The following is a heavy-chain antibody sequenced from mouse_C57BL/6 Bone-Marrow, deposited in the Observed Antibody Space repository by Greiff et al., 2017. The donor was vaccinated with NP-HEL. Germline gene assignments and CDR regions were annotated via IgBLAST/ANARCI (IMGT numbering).Heavy chain of an antibody. D-gene: IGHD2-4*01. V-gene: IGHV1-53*01. CDR3: ARAIYDDYSWYFDV. J-gene: IGHJ1*03. Sequence: VQLKQPGTELVKPGASVKLSCKASGYTFTSYWMHWVKQRPGQGLEWIGNINPSNGGTNYNEKFKSKATLTVDKSSSTAYMQLSSLTSEDSAVYYCARAIYDDYSWYFDVWGTGTTVTVSS. CDR1: GYTFTSYW. CDR2: INPSNGGT.